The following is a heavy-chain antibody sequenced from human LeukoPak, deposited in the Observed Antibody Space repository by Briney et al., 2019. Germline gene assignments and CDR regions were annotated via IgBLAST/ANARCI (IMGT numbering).Heavy chain of an antibody. CDR2: IYYSGST. CDR3: ARVPTMTFFDY. Sequence: SETLSLTCTVSGGSISNYYWSWIRQPPGKGLEWIGSIYYSGSTYQNPSLKSRVTISVDTSKNQFSLKLSSVTAADTAVYYCARVPTMTFFDYWGQGTLVTVSS. CDR1: GGSISNYY. J-gene: IGHJ4*02. D-gene: IGHD2-2*01. V-gene: IGHV4-39*07.